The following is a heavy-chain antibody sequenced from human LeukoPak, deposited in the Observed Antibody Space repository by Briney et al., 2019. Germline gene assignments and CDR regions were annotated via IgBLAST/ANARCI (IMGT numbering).Heavy chain of an antibody. J-gene: IGHJ2*01. CDR1: GYTFTGYY. CDR3: ARDEDGIQLWPRTPWYFDL. CDR2: VNPNSGGT. D-gene: IGHD5-18*01. V-gene: IGHV1-2*02. Sequence: GASVKVSCKASGYTFTGYYMHWVRQAPGQGLEWMGWVNPNSGGTNYAQKFQGRVTMTRDTSISTAYMELSRLGSDDTAVYYCARDEDGIQLWPRTPWYFDLWGRGTLVTVSS.